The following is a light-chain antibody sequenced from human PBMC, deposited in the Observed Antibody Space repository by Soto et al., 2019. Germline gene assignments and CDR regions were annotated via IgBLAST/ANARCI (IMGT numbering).Light chain of an antibody. CDR1: QDITNS. J-gene: IGKJ1*01. Sequence: DIQMTQSPSSLSASVGDRVTITCQASQDITNSLNWYQQKPGKAPNVLISDASNLKRGVPSRFSGSGSGTDFTFTISSLQPEEIATYYCQQFDKLPPTFGQGTKVEIK. CDR2: DAS. CDR3: QQFDKLPPT. V-gene: IGKV1-33*01.